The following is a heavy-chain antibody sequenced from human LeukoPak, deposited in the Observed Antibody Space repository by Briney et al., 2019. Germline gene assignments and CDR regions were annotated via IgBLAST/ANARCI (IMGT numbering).Heavy chain of an antibody. CDR1: GFSFIVYW. V-gene: IGHV5-51*01. CDR3: ARQSRGFQSWFDP. D-gene: IGHD5-12*01. CDR2: ISPSDSRT. Sequence: GESLKISCKASGFSFIVYWIEWVRQTPGKRLEWMGNISPSDSRTTYSPSFQGQVTISADKSINTAYLQWKSLNTSDTATYYCARQSRGFQSWFDPWGQGTRVTVSA. J-gene: IGHJ5*02.